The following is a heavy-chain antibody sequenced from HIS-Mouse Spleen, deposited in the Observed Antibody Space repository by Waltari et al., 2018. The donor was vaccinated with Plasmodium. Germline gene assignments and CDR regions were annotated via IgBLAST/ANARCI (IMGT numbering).Heavy chain of an antibody. CDR3: ARAVGLTMVRGVTPHWFDP. V-gene: IGHV4-34*01. CDR2: INHSGST. J-gene: IGHJ5*02. D-gene: IGHD3-10*01. Sequence: QVQLQQWGAGLLKPSETLSLTCAVSGGSFSGYYWSWIRQPPVKRLEWIGEINHSGSTNYNPSLKSRVTISVDTSKNQFSLKLSSVTAADTAVYYCARAVGLTMVRGVTPHWFDPWGQGTLVTVSS. CDR1: GGSFSGYY.